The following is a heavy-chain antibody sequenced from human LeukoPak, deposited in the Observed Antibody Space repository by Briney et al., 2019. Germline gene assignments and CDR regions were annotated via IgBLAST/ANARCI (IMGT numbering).Heavy chain of an antibody. D-gene: IGHD5-12*01. V-gene: IGHV4-59*11. CDR3: ARVSGYKARTFDY. CDR1: GGSISSHY. CDR2: IYYSGST. Sequence: SETLSLTCTVSGGSISSHYWSWIRQPPGKGLEWIGYIYYSGSTNYNPSLKSRVTISVDTSKNQFSLKLSSVTAADTAVYYCARVSGYKARTFDYWGQGTPVTVSS. J-gene: IGHJ4*02.